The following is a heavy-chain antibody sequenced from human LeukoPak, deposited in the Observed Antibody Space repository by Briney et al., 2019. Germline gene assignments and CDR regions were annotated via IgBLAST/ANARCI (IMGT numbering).Heavy chain of an antibody. CDR2: IYHSGGT. J-gene: IGHJ6*03. CDR3: ARAGDFWSGYPSRNYMDV. V-gene: IGHV4-59*11. D-gene: IGHD3-3*01. Sequence: SETLSLTCTVSGGSISSHFWSWIRQPPGKGLEWIGYIYHSGGTNYNPSLKSRVTISVDTSKTQFSLKLSSVTAADTAVYYCARAGDFWSGYPSRNYMDVWGKGTTVTVSS. CDR1: GGSISSHF.